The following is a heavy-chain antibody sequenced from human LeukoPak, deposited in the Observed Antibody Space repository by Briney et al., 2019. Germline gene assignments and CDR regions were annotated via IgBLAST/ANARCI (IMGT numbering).Heavy chain of an antibody. V-gene: IGHV4-34*01. CDR2: INHGGST. D-gene: IGHD6-19*01. CDR3: ARGASSGWYHYYYYSWTS. J-gene: IGHJ6*03. Sequence: KTSETLSLTCAVYGGSFSGDSWSWIRQSPGKGLEWIGEINHGGSTTYNPSLQSRVTISVDTSKNQFSLKLSSVTAADTAVYYCARGASSGWYHYYYYSWTSGAKGPRSPSP. CDR1: GGSFSGDS.